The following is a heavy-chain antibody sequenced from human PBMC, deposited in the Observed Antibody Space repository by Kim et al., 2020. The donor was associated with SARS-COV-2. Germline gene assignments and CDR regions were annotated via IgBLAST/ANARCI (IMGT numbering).Heavy chain of an antibody. J-gene: IGHJ4*02. Sequence: SGPTLVNPTETLTLTCTVSGFSLSNARMGVSWIRQPPGKALEWLAHIFSNDEKSYSTSLKSRLTISKDTSKSQVVLTMTNMDPVDTATYYCARLTRGWLQLAYYFDYWGKGTLVTVSS. V-gene: IGHV2-26*01. CDR3: ARLTRGWLQLAYYFDY. CDR1: GFSLSNARMG. CDR2: IFSNDEK. D-gene: IGHD5-12*01.